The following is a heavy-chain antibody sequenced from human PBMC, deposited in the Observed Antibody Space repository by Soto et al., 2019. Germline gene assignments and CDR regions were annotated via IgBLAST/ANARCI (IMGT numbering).Heavy chain of an antibody. Sequence: EVHLVESGGGLVQTGGSLRLSCAIFESTVSRDWMNWVRQAPGKGLEWVAHINQDGSEKYYVDSVKGRFTISRDNAKKALYLQMNRLRPVDRVMYYFWGGVGDAFWGQGTLVTVSS. J-gene: IGHJ4*02. V-gene: IGHV3-7*01. CDR3: WGGVGDAF. CDR1: ESTVSRDW. CDR2: INQDGSEK. D-gene: IGHD3-16*01.